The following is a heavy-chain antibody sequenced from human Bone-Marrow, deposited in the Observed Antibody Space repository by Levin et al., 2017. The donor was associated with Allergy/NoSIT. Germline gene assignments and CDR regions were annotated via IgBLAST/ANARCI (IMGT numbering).Heavy chain of an antibody. Sequence: SLKISCTASGFSIDDYGLEWVRQGPGKGLEWVSSASWDSDIIEYADSVKGRFTISRDNANNMLYLQMNSLRPEDTALYFCVKVGGHSTAFDLWGQGTLVTVSS. D-gene: IGHD3-16*01. CDR1: GFSIDDYG. J-gene: IGHJ3*01. V-gene: IGHV3-9*01. CDR3: VKVGGHSTAFDL. CDR2: ASWDSDII.